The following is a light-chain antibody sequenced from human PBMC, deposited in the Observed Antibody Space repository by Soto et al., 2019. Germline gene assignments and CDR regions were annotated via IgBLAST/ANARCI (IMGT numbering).Light chain of an antibody. CDR3: LQRSNWPLFT. Sequence: EIVLTQSPATLSLSPGERATLSCRASQSVSSFLAWYQQKPGQAPRLLIYDASNRASGIPARFSGSGSGTDFTLTISSLEPEDFAVYYCLQRSNWPLFTFGPGTKVDLK. J-gene: IGKJ3*01. CDR1: QSVSSF. CDR2: DAS. V-gene: IGKV3-11*01.